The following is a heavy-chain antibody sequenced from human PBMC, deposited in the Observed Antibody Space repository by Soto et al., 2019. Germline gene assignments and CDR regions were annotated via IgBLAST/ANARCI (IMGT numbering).Heavy chain of an antibody. CDR2: ISGSGDDT. D-gene: IGHD1-1*01. CDR3: ANPIPRTGTTFGF. J-gene: IGHJ4*02. V-gene: IGHV3-23*01. Sequence: QLLESGGGFVQPGGSLRLSCVASGCTFSNFAMAWVRQAPGEGLEWVSAISGSGDDTFYADSMKGRFTISRDNSKVTLYLQINSLRAEDTAVYYCANPIPRTGTTFGFWGQGTLVTVSS. CDR1: GCTFSNFA.